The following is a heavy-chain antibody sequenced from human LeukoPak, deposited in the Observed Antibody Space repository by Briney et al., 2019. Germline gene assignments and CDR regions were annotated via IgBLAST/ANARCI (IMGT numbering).Heavy chain of an antibody. Sequence: SETLSLTCDVSGVSINTCCYYWTWIRQPPGKGLEWIGYKYYSGSTRYNSSLRSRLTISLDSSKNQFSLRLTSVTAADTAVYYCARGRSYGFDFDSWGPGTQVIVSS. J-gene: IGHJ4*02. CDR3: ARGRSYGFDFDS. CDR2: KYYSGST. CDR1: GVSINTCCYY. V-gene: IGHV4-61*01. D-gene: IGHD5-18*01.